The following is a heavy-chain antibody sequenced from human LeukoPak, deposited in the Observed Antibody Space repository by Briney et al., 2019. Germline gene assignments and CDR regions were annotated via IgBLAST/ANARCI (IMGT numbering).Heavy chain of an antibody. D-gene: IGHD2-2*02. V-gene: IGHV4-34*01. CDR1: GGSFSGYY. CDR3: ARSTYCSSTSCYIVARLWASGYYYYYMDV. CDR2: INHSGST. J-gene: IGHJ6*03. Sequence: SETLSLTCAVYGGSFSGYYWSWIRQPPGKGLEWIGEINHSGSTNYNPSLKSRVTISVDTSKNQFSLKLSSVTAADTAVYYCARSTYCSSTSCYIVARLWASGYYYYYMDVWGKGTTVTVSS.